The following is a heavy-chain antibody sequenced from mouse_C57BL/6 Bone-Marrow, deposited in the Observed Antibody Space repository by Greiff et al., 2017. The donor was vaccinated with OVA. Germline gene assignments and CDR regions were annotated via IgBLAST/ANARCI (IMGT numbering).Heavy chain of an antibody. CDR1: GYTFTSYG. CDR2: IYPRSGNT. Sequence: VQGVESGAELARPGASVKLSCKASGYTFTSYGISWVKQRTGQGLEWIGEIYPRSGNTYYNEKFKGKATLTADKSSSTAYMELRSLTSEDSAVYFCARLRYYFDYWGQGTTLTVSS. V-gene: IGHV1-81*01. J-gene: IGHJ2*01. CDR3: ARLRYYFDY.